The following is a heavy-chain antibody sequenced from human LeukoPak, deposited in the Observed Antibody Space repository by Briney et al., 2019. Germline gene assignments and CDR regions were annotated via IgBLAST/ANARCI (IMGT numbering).Heavy chain of an antibody. CDR2: IYYSGST. D-gene: IGHD3-10*01. V-gene: IGHV4-59*01. J-gene: IGHJ4*02. CDR1: GGSISSYY. CDR3: ARESSQSGYFDY. Sequence: PSETLSLTCTVSGGSISSYYWSWIRQPPGKGLEWIGYIYYSGSTNYNPSLKSRVTISVDTSKNQFSLKLSSVTAADTAVYYCARESSQSGYFDYWGQGTLVTVSS.